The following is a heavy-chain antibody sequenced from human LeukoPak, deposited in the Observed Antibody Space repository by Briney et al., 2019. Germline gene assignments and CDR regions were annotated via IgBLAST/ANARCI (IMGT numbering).Heavy chain of an antibody. D-gene: IGHD1-26*01. CDR1: GLTFRSYW. Sequence: GGSLRLSCAASGLTFRSYWMSWVRQAPGKGLEWVANIKEDGSGKYYVDSVKGRFTISRDNAKNSLHLQMNSLRAEDTAVYYCVPHAGTVGYWGQGTLVSVSS. J-gene: IGHJ4*02. V-gene: IGHV3-7*02. CDR2: IKEDGSGK. CDR3: VPHAGTVGY.